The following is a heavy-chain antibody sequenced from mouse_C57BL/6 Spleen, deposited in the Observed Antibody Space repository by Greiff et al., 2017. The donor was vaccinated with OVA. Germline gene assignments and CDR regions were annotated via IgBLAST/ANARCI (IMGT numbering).Heavy chain of an antibody. Sequence: VKLMESGPGLVAPSQSLSITCTVSGFSLTSYGVDWVRQSPGKGLEWLGVIWGVGSTNYNSALKSRLSFSKDNSKSQVFLKMNSLQTDDTAMYYCASLGLLGFAYWGQGTLVTVSA. V-gene: IGHV2-6*01. CDR1: GFSLTSYG. CDR3: ASLGLLGFAY. CDR2: IWGVGST. J-gene: IGHJ3*01. D-gene: IGHD3-1*01.